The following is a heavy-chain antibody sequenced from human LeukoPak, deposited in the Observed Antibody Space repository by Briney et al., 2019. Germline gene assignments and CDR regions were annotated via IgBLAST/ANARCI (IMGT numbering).Heavy chain of an antibody. CDR2: IYPGDSDT. J-gene: IGHJ4*02. CDR1: GYSFTSYW. CDR3: ARRGYYYDSSGYYYVYDY. V-gene: IGHV5-51*01. Sequence: GESLKISCTCSGYSFTSYWICWVRQMPGKGLEWMGIIYPGDSDTRYSPSFQGQVTISADKSISTAYLQWSSLKASDTAMYYCARRGYYYDSSGYYYVYDYWGQGTLVTVSS. D-gene: IGHD3-22*01.